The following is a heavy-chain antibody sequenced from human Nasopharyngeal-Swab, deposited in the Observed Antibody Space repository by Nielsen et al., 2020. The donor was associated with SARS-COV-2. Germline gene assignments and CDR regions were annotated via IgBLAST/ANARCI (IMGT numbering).Heavy chain of an antibody. D-gene: IGHD2-15*01. V-gene: IGHV4-30-4*01. CDR1: GGSISSGDYY. Sequence: SETLSLTCTVSGGSISSGDYYWSWIRQPPGKGLEWIGYIYYSGSTYYNPSLKSRVTISVDTSKNQFSLKLSSVTAADTAVYYCARTPPEEGCFDYWGQGTLVTVSS. CDR3: ARTPPEEGCFDY. CDR2: IYYSGST. J-gene: IGHJ4*02.